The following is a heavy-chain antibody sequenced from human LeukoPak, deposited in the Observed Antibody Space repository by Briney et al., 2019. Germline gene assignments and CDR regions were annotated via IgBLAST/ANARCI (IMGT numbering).Heavy chain of an antibody. CDR3: AREPPESYYFDN. V-gene: IGHV1-46*01. Sequence: ASVKVSCKASGYTFSGFYVHWVRLALGQGLEWMGIIKVSGGRTEYAQKFQGRVTVTRDMSTSTVYMELNNLRSEDTAVYYCAREPPESYYFDNWGQGTLVTVSS. CDR2: IKVSGGRT. J-gene: IGHJ4*02. CDR1: GYTFSGFY.